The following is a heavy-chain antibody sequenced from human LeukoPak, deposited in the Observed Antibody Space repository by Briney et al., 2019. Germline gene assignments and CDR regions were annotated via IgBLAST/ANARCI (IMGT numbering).Heavy chain of an antibody. J-gene: IGHJ3*02. V-gene: IGHV3-21*04. CDR3: ARDTRNYYGSGSDAFDI. D-gene: IGHD3-10*01. CDR1: GFSFSNCS. CDR2: ISSSSTYI. Sequence: KPGGSLRLSCAASGFSFSNCSMNWVRQAPGKGLEWVSSISSSSTYIYYADSLEGRFTISRDSAKNSLYMQMNSLRAEDTAVYYCARDTRNYYGSGSDAFDIWGQGTMVTVSS.